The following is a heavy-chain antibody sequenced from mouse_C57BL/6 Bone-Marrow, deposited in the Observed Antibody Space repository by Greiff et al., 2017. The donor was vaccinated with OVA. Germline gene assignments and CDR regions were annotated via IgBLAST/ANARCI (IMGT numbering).Heavy chain of an antibody. CDR2: IYPGSGNT. CDR1: GYTFTDYS. D-gene: IGHD1-1*01. CDR3: ARVRDYYGSSSCAMDY. J-gene: IGHJ4*01. Sequence: QVQLQQSGAELVRPGASVKLSCKASGYTFTDYSINWVKQRPGQGLEWIARIYPGSGNTYYNEKFKGKATLTAEKSSSTAYMQLSSLTSEDSAVYFCARVRDYYGSSSCAMDYWGQGTSVTVSS. V-gene: IGHV1-76*01.